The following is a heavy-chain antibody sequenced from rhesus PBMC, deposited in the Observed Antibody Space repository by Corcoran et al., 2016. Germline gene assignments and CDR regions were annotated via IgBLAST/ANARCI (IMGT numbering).Heavy chain of an antibody. J-gene: IGHJ4*01. CDR3: ARDPYSSGSFDY. V-gene: IGHV4-76*01. CDR2: IYGSSGST. D-gene: IGHD6-31*01. Sequence: QVQLQESGPGVVKPSETLSLTCAVSGGSISSGYDWSWIRQPPGKGLEWIGYIYGSSGSTNYNPSLKNRVTISKDASKNQFSLKLSSVTAADTAVYYWARDPYSSGSFDYWGQGVLVTVSS. CDR1: GGSISSGYD.